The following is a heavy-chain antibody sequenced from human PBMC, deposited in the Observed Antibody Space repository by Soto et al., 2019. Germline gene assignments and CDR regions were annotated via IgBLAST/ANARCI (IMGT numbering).Heavy chain of an antibody. CDR3: ATVTYCGGVSYLDY. CDR2: SIPILGIA. CDR1: GGTFSSYT. Sequence: QVQLVQSGAEVKKPGSSVKVSCKASGGTFSSYTISWVRQAPGQGLEWMGRSIPILGIANYAQKFQGRVTLTEDKSTSTAYMELSSLRSEDTAVDYCATVTYCGGVSYLDYWGQGTLVTVSS. J-gene: IGHJ4*02. D-gene: IGHD2-21*01. V-gene: IGHV1-69*02.